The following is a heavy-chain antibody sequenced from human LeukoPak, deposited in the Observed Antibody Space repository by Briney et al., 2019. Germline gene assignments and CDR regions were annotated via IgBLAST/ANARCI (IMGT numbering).Heavy chain of an antibody. Sequence: PGGSLRLSCAASGFTFHSYAMNYVRQAPGKGLEWVAVIASDKTYIYYADSVKGRFTISRDNSKNTLSVQMNRLRTEDTVVYYCVRGANGFDFWGQGTMVTAS. CDR2: IASDKTYI. V-gene: IGHV3-30*04. J-gene: IGHJ3*01. CDR3: VRGANGFDF. D-gene: IGHD5-12*01. CDR1: GFTFHSYA.